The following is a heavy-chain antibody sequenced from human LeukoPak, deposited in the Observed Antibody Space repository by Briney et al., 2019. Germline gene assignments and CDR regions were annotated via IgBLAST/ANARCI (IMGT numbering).Heavy chain of an antibody. V-gene: IGHV1-2*02. J-gene: IGHJ5*02. CDR1: GYTFTGYY. CDR2: INPNSGGT. D-gene: IGHD3-3*01. CDR3: ARDEDFWSGYHWFDP. Sequence: GASVKVSCKASGYTFTGYYMHWVRQAPGRGLEWMGWINPNSGGTNYAQKLQGRVTMTTDTSTSTAYMELRSLRSDDTAVYYCARDEDFWSGYHWFDPWGQGTLVTVSS.